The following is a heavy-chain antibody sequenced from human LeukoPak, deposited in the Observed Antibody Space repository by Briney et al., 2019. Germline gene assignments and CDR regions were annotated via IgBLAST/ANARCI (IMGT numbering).Heavy chain of an antibody. CDR1: GFIFSSYA. Sequence: GGTLRLSCAASGFIFSSYAMSWVRQAPGKGLEWVSVVSGSGGSTYYADSVKGRFTISRDNSKNTLYLQMNRMRAEDTAVYYCAKDHQGSGSAFDYWGQGTLVTVSS. D-gene: IGHD1-26*01. J-gene: IGHJ4*02. CDR3: AKDHQGSGSAFDY. V-gene: IGHV3-23*01. CDR2: VSGSGGST.